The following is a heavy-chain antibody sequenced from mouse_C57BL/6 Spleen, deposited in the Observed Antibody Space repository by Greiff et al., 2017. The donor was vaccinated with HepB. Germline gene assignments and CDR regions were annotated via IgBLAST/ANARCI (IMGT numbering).Heavy chain of an antibody. V-gene: IGHV1-54*01. J-gene: IGHJ4*01. D-gene: IGHD2-13*01. CDR1: GYAFTNYL. CDR2: INPGSGGT. CDR3: ARKLGCGDYDAMDY. Sequence: VKVVESGAALVRPGPSVKVSCKASGYAFTNYLIEWVTQRPGPGLEWIGVINPGSGGTNYNEKFKGKATLTADKSSSTAYMQLSSLTSEDSAVYFWARKLGCGDYDAMDYWGQGTSVTGAS.